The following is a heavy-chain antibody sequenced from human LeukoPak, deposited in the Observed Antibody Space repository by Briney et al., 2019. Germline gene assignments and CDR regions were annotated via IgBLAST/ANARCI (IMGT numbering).Heavy chain of an antibody. CDR1: GYSFSTHW. CDR3: ARPGLSYGDNGFFFDY. CDR2: INPNGGFT. V-gene: IGHV1-46*01. D-gene: IGHD4-17*01. Sequence: GASVKVSCKASGYSFSTHWMHWVRQAPGQGLEWMGIINPNGGFTSYAQNFQGRVTVTRDLSTSTVHMELSDLRSDDTAVYYCARPGLSYGDNGFFFDYWGQGTLVTVSS. J-gene: IGHJ4*02.